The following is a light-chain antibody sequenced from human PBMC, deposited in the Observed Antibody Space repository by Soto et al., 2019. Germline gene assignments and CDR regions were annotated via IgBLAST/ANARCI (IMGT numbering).Light chain of an antibody. CDR3: SSYTPTSTVV. V-gene: IGLV2-14*01. Sequence: QSALTQPASVSGSPVQSIPVSCTGTSSDIGGHNYVSWSQQHPGKVPKLIIYEVTNRPSGVSNRFSGSKSGNTASLTVSGLQAEDEADYYCSSYTPTSTVVFGGGTKLTVL. J-gene: IGLJ2*01. CDR2: EVT. CDR1: SSDIGGHNY.